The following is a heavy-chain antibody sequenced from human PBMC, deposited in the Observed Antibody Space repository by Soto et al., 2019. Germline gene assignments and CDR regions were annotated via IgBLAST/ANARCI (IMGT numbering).Heavy chain of an antibody. D-gene: IGHD3-3*01. J-gene: IGHJ4*02. V-gene: IGHV1-18*01. Sequence: ASVKVSCKASGYTFTSYGISWVRQAPGQGLEWMGWISAYNGNTNYAQKLQGRVAMTTDTSTSTAYMELRSLRSDDTAVYYCARDYDFWDQTDYWGQGTLVTVSS. CDR1: GYTFTSYG. CDR2: ISAYNGNT. CDR3: ARDYDFWDQTDY.